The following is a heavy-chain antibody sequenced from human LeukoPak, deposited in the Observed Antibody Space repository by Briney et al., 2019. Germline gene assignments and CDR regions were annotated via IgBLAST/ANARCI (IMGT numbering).Heavy chain of an antibody. Sequence: GGALRLSCAASGFTFSNYATSWVRQAPGKGLEWVSAIDRGGVTYYADSVKGRFTISRDNSKNTLYLQMNSLRSEDTAVYYCAKDPQGDWGQGTLVTVSS. V-gene: IGHV3-23*01. D-gene: IGHD3-16*01. CDR2: IDRGGVT. J-gene: IGHJ4*02. CDR1: GFTFSNYA. CDR3: AKDPQGD.